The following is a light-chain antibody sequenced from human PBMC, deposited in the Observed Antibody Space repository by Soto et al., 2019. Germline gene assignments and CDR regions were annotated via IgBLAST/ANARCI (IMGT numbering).Light chain of an antibody. J-gene: IGLJ1*01. CDR1: SGHSNYA. Sequence: QLVLTQSPSASASLGASVKLTCTLSSGHSNYAIAWHQQQPEKGPRYLMEVNSDGGHTKGNGIPDRFSGSSSGADRYLTISSLQSDDEADYYCQSYDSSLSVLYVFGTGTKLTVL. CDR3: QSYDSSLSVLYV. V-gene: IGLV4-69*01. CDR2: VNSDGGH.